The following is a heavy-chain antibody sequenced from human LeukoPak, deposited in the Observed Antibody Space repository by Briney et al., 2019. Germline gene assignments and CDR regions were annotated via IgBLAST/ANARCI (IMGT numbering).Heavy chain of an antibody. V-gene: IGHV4-39*07. J-gene: IGHJ4*02. CDR2: INHSGST. CDR3: ARYSGSYYFDY. Sequence: SETLSLTCTVSGGSISSGDYYWSWIRQPPGKGMEWIGEINHSGSTNYNPSLKSRVTISVDTSKNQFSLKLSSVTAADTAVYYCARYSGSYYFDYWGQGTLVTVSS. CDR1: GGSISSGDYY. D-gene: IGHD1-26*01.